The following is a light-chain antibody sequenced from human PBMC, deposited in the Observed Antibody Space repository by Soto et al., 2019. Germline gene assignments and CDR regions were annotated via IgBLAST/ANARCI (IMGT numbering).Light chain of an antibody. V-gene: IGLV2-14*01. Sequence: QSVLTQPASVSGPPGQSIIISCTGTSSDVGGYNYVSWYQQHPGKAPKLMIYEVSNRPSGVSNRFSGSKSGNTASLTISGLQAEDEADYYCSSYTSSSTLVFGTGTKVTVL. J-gene: IGLJ1*01. CDR1: SSDVGGYNY. CDR2: EVS. CDR3: SSYTSSSTLV.